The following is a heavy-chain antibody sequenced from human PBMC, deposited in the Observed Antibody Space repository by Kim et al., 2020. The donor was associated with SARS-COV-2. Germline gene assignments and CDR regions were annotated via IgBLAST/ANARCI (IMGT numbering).Heavy chain of an antibody. D-gene: IGHD1-1*01. J-gene: IGHJ4*02. CDR1: GDSISSRSYY. CDR2: IYYTGAT. V-gene: IGHV4-39*01. CDR3: ARRGGIVNNYNY. Sequence: SETLSLTCTVSGDSISSRSYYWAWFRQPLGKGLEWIATIYYTGATYYNPSLQSRVTISVDTSKNQFSLNLRSVTATDTAVYYCARRGGIVNNYNYWGQGTLVTASS.